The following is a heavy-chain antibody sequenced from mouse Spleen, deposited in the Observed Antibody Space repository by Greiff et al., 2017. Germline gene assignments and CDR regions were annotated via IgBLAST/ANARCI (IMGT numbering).Heavy chain of an antibody. CDR2: IRLKSDNYAT. V-gene: IGHV6-3*01. CDR3: TANWDGWFAY. J-gene: IGHJ3*01. Sequence: EVMLVESGGGLVQPGGSMKLSCVASGFTFSNYWMNWVRQSPEKGLEWVAQIRLKSDNYATHYAESVKGRFTISRDDSKSSVYLQMNNLRAEDTGIYYCTANWDGWFAYWGQGTLVTVSA. D-gene: IGHD4-1*02. CDR1: GFTFSNYW.